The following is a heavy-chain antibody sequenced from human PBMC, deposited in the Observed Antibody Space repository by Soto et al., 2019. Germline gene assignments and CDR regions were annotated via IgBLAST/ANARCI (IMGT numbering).Heavy chain of an antibody. V-gene: IGHV3-48*02. CDR1: GFSFSNYN. CDR2: ITDSSDTV. CDR3: ARESEDLTSNFDY. J-gene: IGHJ4*02. Sequence: GGSLRLSCVASGFSFSNYNMNWVRQAPGKGLEWVSYITDSSDTVHYADSVRGRFTISRDNAESSLYLQMNSLRDEDTAVYFCARESEDLTSNFDYWGQGTLVTVSS.